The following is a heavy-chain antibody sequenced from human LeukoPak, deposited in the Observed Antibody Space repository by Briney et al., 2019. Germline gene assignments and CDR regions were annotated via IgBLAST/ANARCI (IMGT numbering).Heavy chain of an antibody. Sequence: SETLSLTCTVSGGSISSSNFYWARIPQAPGQGLEWIGSIYYRGNAYYNSSLKSRVTISVDTSKNQFSLSLSSVTAADTAVYYCAREEDRSGDWGQGTLVTVTS. CDR1: GGSISSSNFY. CDR3: AREEDRSGD. V-gene: IGHV4-39*07. CDR2: IYYRGNA. D-gene: IGHD3-22*01. J-gene: IGHJ4*02.